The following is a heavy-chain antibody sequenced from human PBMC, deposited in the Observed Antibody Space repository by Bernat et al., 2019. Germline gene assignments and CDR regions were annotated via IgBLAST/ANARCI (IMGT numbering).Heavy chain of an antibody. D-gene: IGHD1-26*01. J-gene: IGHJ4*02. Sequence: EVQLVESGGGLVQPGGSLRLSCAAPGFSVRSTYLNWIRQAPGKGLEWFSVIYSGGSTSYADSVKGRFTISRDNSKNTLYLQMNSLRVEDTAIYYCARGHGSYCFDYWGQGTLVSVST. CDR3: ARGHGSYCFDY. V-gene: IGHV3-66*01. CDR1: GFSVRSTY. CDR2: IYSGGST.